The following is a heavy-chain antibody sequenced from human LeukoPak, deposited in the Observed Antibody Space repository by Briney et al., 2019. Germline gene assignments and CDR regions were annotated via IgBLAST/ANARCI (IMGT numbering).Heavy chain of an antibody. V-gene: IGHV3-23*01. CDR1: GFTFSSYA. CDR3: ARGHSSSWYYFDY. Sequence: GGSLRLSCAASGFTFSSYAMSWVRQAPGKGLEWVSAISGSGGSTYYADSVKGRFTISRDNSKNTLYLQMNSLRAEDTAVYYCARGHSSSWYYFDYWGQGTLVTVSS. CDR2: ISGSGGST. J-gene: IGHJ4*02. D-gene: IGHD6-13*01.